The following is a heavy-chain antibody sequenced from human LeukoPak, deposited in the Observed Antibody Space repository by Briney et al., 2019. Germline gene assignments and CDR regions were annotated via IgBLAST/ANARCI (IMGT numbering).Heavy chain of an antibody. CDR2: ISSSSNSI. CDR3: ARSRVRMRAFYYDY. CDR1: GFTFSSYS. V-gene: IGHV3-48*01. J-gene: IGHJ4*02. D-gene: IGHD2-2*01. Sequence: GGSLRLSCAASGFTFSSYSMNWVRQAPGKGLEWVSDISSSSNSIYYADSVKGRFTISRDNAKNSLYLQMNSLRADDTAVYYCARSRVRMRAFYYDYWGQGTLVTVSS.